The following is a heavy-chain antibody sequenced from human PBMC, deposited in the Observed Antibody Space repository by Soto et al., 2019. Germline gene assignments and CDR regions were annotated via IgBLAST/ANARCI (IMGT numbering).Heavy chain of an antibody. CDR3: ANSFSSLGAPAPYYYGMDV. V-gene: IGHV3-30*18. J-gene: IGHJ6*02. D-gene: IGHD1-26*01. CDR1: GFTFSSYG. CDR2: ISYDGSNK. Sequence: GGSLRLSCAASGFTFSSYGMHWVRQAPGKGLEWVAVISYDGSNKYYADSVKGRFAISRDNSKNTLYLQMNSLRAEDTAVYYCANSFSSLGAPAPYYYGMDVWGQGTTVTVSS.